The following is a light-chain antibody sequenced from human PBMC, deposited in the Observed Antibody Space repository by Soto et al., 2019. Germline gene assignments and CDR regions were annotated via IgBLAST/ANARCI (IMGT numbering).Light chain of an antibody. CDR2: DVS. V-gene: IGLV2-14*01. J-gene: IGLJ2*01. CDR1: SSDVGGYNF. CDR3: SSYTSSGTVV. Sequence: QSALPQPASVSGSPGQSITISFTGTSSDVGGYNFVSWFQQHPGKAPKLLIYDVSSRPSGVSNRFSGSKSGNTASLTISGLQAEDEADYYCSSYTSSGTVVFGGGTKLAVL.